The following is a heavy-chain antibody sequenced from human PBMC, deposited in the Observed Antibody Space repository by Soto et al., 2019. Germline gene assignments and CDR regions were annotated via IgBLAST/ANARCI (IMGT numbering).Heavy chain of an antibody. Sequence: ILSFAASGFTFSSYEMNWVRQAPGKGLEWVSYISSSGSTIYYADSVKGRFTISRDNAKNSLYLQMNSLRAEDTAVYYCARDLSGSYYPHDAFDIWGQGTMVTVSS. J-gene: IGHJ3*02. V-gene: IGHV3-48*03. CDR1: GFTFSSYE. CDR2: ISSSGSTI. D-gene: IGHD1-26*01. CDR3: ARDLSGSYYPHDAFDI.